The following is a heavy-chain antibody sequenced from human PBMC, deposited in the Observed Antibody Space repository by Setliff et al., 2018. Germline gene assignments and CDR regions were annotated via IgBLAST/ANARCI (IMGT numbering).Heavy chain of an antibody. J-gene: IGHJ4*02. CDR3: AKRRGGRGSSWFLDPDH. V-gene: IGHV3-23*01. CDR1: GFTFSNYA. CDR2: ITTSGGST. Sequence: GGSLRLSCAASGFTFSNYAMSWVRQTPGKGLEWVSAITTSGGSTYYADSVKGRFTISRDDSKNTLYLQMLSLRAEDTAIYYCAKRRGGRGSSWFLDPDHWGQGTVVTVSS. D-gene: IGHD6-13*01.